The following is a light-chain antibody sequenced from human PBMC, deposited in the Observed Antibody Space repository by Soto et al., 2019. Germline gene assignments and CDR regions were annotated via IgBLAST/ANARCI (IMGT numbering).Light chain of an antibody. CDR2: EGT. V-gene: IGLV2-23*01. CDR3: YSYAGTSTWV. J-gene: IGLJ3*02. CDR1: NNDVGNYKL. Sequence: QSVLTQPASVSESPGQSITISCTGTNNDVGNYKLVSWFQHHLGKAPKLTIYEGTKRPSGVSNRFSASQSGNTASLTISGLQAEDEADYYCYSYAGTSTWVFGGGTKVTVL.